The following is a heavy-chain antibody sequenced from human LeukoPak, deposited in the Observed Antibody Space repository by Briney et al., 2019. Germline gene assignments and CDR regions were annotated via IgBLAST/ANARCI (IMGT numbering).Heavy chain of an antibody. D-gene: IGHD1-1*01. CDR2: IIPILGIA. J-gene: IGHJ4*02. CDR3: ARDQLGQPLAFDY. V-gene: IGHV1-69*04. CDR1: GGTFSSYT. Sequence: SVKVSCKASGGTFSSYTISWVRQAPGQGLEWMGRIIPILGIANYAQRFQGRVTITADKSTSTAYMELSSLRSEDTAVYYCARDQLGQPLAFDYWGQGTLVTVSS.